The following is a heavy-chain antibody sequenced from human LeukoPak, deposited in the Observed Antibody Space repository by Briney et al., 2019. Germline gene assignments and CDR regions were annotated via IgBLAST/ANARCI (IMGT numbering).Heavy chain of an antibody. V-gene: IGHV3-53*01. CDR3: LRGDRRDY. CDR2: IYSGGST. CDR1: GFTVSSNH. J-gene: IGHJ4*02. Sequence: PGGSLRLSCAASGFTVSSNHMSWVRQAPGKGLEWVSVIYSGGSTYYADSVKGRFIISRDNAKDSLYLQMNSLRVEDTAVYYCLRGDRRDYWGQGTLVTVSS.